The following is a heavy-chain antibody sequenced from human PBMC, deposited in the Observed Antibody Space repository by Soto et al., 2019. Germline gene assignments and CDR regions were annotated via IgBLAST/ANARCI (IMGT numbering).Heavy chain of an antibody. CDR3: ARGDCTGAYCYSWPFNYGVDV. CDR1: GFTFNTYG. V-gene: IGHV3-33*08. J-gene: IGHJ6*02. Sequence: GGFLRLSCTTSGFTFNTYGMYWVRQAPGKGLEWVAIIWYDGSNKYYGDSVKGRFTISRDNSKNTLYLQMNSLRAEDTALYYCARGDCTGAYCYSWPFNYGVDVWGQGTTVNVSS. CDR2: IWYDGSNK. D-gene: IGHD2-15*01.